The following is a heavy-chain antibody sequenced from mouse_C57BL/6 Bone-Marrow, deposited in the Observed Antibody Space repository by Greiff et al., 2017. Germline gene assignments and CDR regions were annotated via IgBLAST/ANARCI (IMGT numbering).Heavy chain of an antibody. V-gene: IGHV1-75*01. CDR1: GYTFTDYY. J-gene: IGHJ4*01. CDR3: ARSPSEGYCYGMDY. Sequence: VKLQESGPELVKPGASVKISCKASGYTFTDYYINWVKQRPGQGLEWIGWIFPGSGSTYYNEKFKGKDTLTVYNSSSTAYMLLSSLTSEDSAVFCCARSPSEGYCYGMDYWGQGTSVTVSS. D-gene: IGHD2-3*01. CDR2: IFPGSGST.